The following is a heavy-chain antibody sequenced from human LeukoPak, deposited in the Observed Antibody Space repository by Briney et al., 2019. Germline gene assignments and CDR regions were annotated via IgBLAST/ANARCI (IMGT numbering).Heavy chain of an antibody. J-gene: IGHJ4*02. CDR3: ARDPGYDYGYDY. Sequence: PGRSLRLSCAASGFTFDDYAMHWVRQAPGKGLEWVSGISWNSGSIGYADSVKGRFTISRDNSKNTVYLQMNSLRAEDTAVYYCARDPGYDYGYDYWGQGTLVTVSS. CDR1: GFTFDDYA. D-gene: IGHD5-18*01. CDR2: ISWNSGSI. V-gene: IGHV3-9*01.